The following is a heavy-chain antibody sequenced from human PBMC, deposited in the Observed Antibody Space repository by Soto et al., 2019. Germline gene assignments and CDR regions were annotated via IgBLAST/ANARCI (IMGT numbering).Heavy chain of an antibody. V-gene: IGHV1-18*01. Sequence: ASVKVSCKASGYTFTSYGISWVRQAPGQGLEWMGRISACNGNTNYAQKLQGRVTMTTDTSTSTAYMELRSLRSDDTAVYYCARDIGWYYYGSGNRFDYWGQGTLVPVSS. CDR1: GYTFTSYG. CDR2: ISACNGNT. CDR3: ARDIGWYYYGSGNRFDY. D-gene: IGHD3-10*01. J-gene: IGHJ4*02.